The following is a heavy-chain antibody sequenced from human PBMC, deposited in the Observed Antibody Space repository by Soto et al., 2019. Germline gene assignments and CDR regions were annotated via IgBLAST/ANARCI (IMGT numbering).Heavy chain of an antibody. CDR3: ARTFYYYGMDV. CDR2: IYHSGST. V-gene: IGHV4-30-2*01. J-gene: IGHJ6*02. Sequence: QLQLQESGSGLVKPSQTLSLTCAVSGGSISSGGYSWSWIRQPPGKGLEWIGYIYHSGSTYYNPSLKSRGTISVDRSKNPFSLKLSSVTAADTAVYYCARTFYYYGMDVWGQGTTVTVSS. CDR1: GGSISSGGYS.